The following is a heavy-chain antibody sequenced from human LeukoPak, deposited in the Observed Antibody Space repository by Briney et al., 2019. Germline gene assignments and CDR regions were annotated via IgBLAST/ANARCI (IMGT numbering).Heavy chain of an antibody. Sequence: GGSLRLSCAASGFTFSSYAMSWVRQAPGKGLEWVSTISGSGGSTYCADSVKGRFTISRDNSKNTLYLQMNSLRAEDTAVYYCARKYRGVDFWSGHDAFDIWGQGTMVTVSS. D-gene: IGHD3-3*01. V-gene: IGHV3-23*01. CDR2: ISGSGGST. CDR1: GFTFSSYA. CDR3: ARKYRGVDFWSGHDAFDI. J-gene: IGHJ3*02.